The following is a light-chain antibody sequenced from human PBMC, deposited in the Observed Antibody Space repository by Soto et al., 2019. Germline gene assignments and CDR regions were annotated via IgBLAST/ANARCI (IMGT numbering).Light chain of an antibody. CDR1: QIFNNNY. V-gene: IGKV3-20*01. CDR3: QQYTHSPRT. Sequence: EIVLTQSPGTLSLSPGERATLSCRASQIFNNNYLAWYQQKPGQAPRLLIFGASNRAAGIPDRFSGSGSGTDFTLTISRLEPEDFAVYYCQQYTHSPRTFGQGTKVEIK. J-gene: IGKJ1*01. CDR2: GAS.